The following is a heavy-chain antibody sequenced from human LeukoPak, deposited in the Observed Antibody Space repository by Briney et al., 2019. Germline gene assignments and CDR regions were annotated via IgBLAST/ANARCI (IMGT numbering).Heavy chain of an antibody. Sequence: SETLSLTCTVSGGSISSSSYYWGWIRQPPGKGLEWIGSIYYSGSTYYNPSLNSRVTISVDTSKNQFSLKLSSVTAADTAVYYCITMVRGVTYTFDYWGQGTLVTVSS. CDR1: GGSISSSSYY. D-gene: IGHD3-10*01. J-gene: IGHJ4*02. V-gene: IGHV4-39*01. CDR2: IYYSGST. CDR3: ITMVRGVTYTFDY.